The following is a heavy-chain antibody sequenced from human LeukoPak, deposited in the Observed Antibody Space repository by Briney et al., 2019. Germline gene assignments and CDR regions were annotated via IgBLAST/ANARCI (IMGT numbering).Heavy chain of an antibody. V-gene: IGHV4-59*01. J-gene: IGHJ3*02. Sequence: PSETLSLTCTVSGGSISGYYWSWIRQPPGKGLEWIGYIYYSGSTNYNPSLKSRVTISVDTSENQFSLKLSSVTAADTAVYYCARRGPPSLDGFWGSYRLRGADAFDIWGQGKMVTVSS. D-gene: IGHD3-16*02. CDR3: ARRGPPSLDGFWGSYRLRGADAFDI. CDR1: GGSISGYY. CDR2: IYYSGST.